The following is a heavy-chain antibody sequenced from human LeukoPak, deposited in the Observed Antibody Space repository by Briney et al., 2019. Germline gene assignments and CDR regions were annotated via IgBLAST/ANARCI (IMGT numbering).Heavy chain of an antibody. CDR1: GGSISGYY. V-gene: IGHV4-4*07. D-gene: IGHD6-19*01. CDR2: LYSSGDT. CDR3: ARGSSGSTKRYYFDS. J-gene: IGHJ4*02. Sequence: SETLSLTCTVSGGSISGYYWNWVRQPADRGLEWIGRLYSSGDTYYNPSLKSRLTMSVGTSKNQFSPKLRSVTAADTAVYYCARGSSGSTKRYYFDSWGQGALVTVPS.